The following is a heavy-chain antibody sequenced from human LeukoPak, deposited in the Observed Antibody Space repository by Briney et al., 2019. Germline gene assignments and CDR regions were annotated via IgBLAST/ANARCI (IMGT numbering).Heavy chain of an antibody. V-gene: IGHV3-30*02. J-gene: IGHJ6*03. D-gene: IGHD2-8*01. CDR3: AKDRCSNGVGCYYYYMDV. CDR1: RFTFSSYG. CDR2: IQYDGSNE. Sequence: GGSLRLSCAASRFTFSSYGMHWVRQAPGEGLEWVAYIQYDGSNEQYADSVKGRFSISRDSSKNILYLQMNSLRAEDTAVYYCAKDRCSNGVGCYYYYMDVWGKGTTVTISS.